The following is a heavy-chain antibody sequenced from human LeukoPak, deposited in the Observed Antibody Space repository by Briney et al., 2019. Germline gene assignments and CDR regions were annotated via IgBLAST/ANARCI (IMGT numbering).Heavy chain of an antibody. CDR1: GFTFSSYA. J-gene: IGHJ4*02. Sequence: PGGSLRLSCAASGFTFSSYAMHWVRQAPGKGLEWVAVISYDGSNKYYADSVKGRFTISRDNSKNALYLQMNSLRAEDTAVYYCARDMVLEPDSSGYYYLDYWGQGTLVTVSS. CDR3: ARDMVLEPDSSGYYYLDY. D-gene: IGHD3-22*01. V-gene: IGHV3-30-3*01. CDR2: ISYDGSNK.